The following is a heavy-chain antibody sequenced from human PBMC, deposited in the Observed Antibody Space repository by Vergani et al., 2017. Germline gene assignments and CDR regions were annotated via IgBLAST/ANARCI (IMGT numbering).Heavy chain of an antibody. V-gene: IGHV3-33*01. Sequence: VQLLESGGGVVQPGRSLRLSCAASGFTFSSYGMHWVRQASGKGLEWVAVIWYDGSNKYYADSVKGRFTISRDNSKNTLYLQMNSLRAEDTAVYYCARPLFAYCGGDCYSPFDYWGQGTLVTVSS. CDR2: IWYDGSNK. CDR3: ARPLFAYCGGDCYSPFDY. D-gene: IGHD2-21*02. CDR1: GFTFSSYG. J-gene: IGHJ4*02.